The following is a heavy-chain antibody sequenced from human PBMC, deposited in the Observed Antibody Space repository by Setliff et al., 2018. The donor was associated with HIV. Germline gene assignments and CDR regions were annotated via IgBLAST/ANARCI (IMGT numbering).Heavy chain of an antibody. CDR1: NASISAFY. Sequence: PSETLSLTCGVHNASISAFYWNWVRQPPGKGLEWIGEINHSGSTNYNPFFKSRVTISGDTSKNQFSLKLTAVTAADTAVYYCAGGGGHHSSSWYLTGTSYFDCWGPGALVTVSS. CDR3: AGGGGHHSSSWYLTGTSYFDC. D-gene: IGHD6-13*01. CDR2: INHSGST. V-gene: IGHV4-34*01. J-gene: IGHJ4*02.